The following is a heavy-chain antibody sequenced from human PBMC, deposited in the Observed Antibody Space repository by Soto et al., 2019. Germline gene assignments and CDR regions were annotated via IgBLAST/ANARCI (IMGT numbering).Heavy chain of an antibody. CDR3: AREGRGKKAGYNGLVSLGY. CDR1: GSRFSNYV. CDR2: IIPIFNST. V-gene: IGHV1-69*06. J-gene: IGHJ4*02. Sequence: QVQLVQSGAEVKTPGSSLKVSCKVSGSRFSNYVISWVRQAPGHGLEWLGRIIPIFNSTKYAQNFKGRVTITADKSTSTASLELRSLRSDDTAVYYCAREGRGKKAGYNGLVSLGYWGQGTLVTVSS. D-gene: IGHD2-2*02.